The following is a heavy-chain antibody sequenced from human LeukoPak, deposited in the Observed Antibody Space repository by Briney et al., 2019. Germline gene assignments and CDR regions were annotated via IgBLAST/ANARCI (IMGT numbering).Heavy chain of an antibody. Sequence: GGSLRLSCAASGFTFSSYAMHWVRQAPGKGLEWVAVISYDGSNKYYADSVKGRFTISRDNSKNTLYLQMNSLRAEDTAVYYCARDSVGATQPRSYFDYWGQGTLVTVSS. CDR1: GFTFSSYA. CDR3: ARDSVGATQPRSYFDY. J-gene: IGHJ4*02. D-gene: IGHD1-26*01. CDR2: ISYDGSNK. V-gene: IGHV3-30-3*01.